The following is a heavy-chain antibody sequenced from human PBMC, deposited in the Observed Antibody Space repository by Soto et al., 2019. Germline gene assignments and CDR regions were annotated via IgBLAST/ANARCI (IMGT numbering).Heavy chain of an antibody. CDR3: TSRIRTTNDY. CDR2: VKTKAEGETT. J-gene: IGHJ4*02. Sequence: GGSLRLSCAASGFSFTNAWMNWVRQAPGKGPEWVGRVKTKAEGETTDYGAPAKGRFTISRDDSINTVYLQMNSLKIEDTAVYYCTSRIRTTNDYWGQGTLVTSPQ. D-gene: IGHD1-1*01. V-gene: IGHV3-15*07. CDR1: GFSFTNAW.